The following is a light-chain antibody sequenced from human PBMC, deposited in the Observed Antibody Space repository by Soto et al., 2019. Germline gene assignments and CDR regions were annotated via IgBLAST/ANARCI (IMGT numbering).Light chain of an antibody. CDR3: AAWDGSLRELL. Sequence: QSVLTQPPSVSAAPGQKVTISCSGSSSSIGKNYVSWYQQFPGTAPELLIVDTNKRPSGIPDRFSGSKSGTSATLAITGLQTGDEADYYCAAWDGSLRELLFGGGTKLTVL. V-gene: IGLV1-51*01. CDR2: DTN. CDR1: SSSIGKNY. J-gene: IGLJ2*01.